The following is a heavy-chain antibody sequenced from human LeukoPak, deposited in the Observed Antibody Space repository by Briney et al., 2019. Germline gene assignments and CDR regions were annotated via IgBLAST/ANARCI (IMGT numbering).Heavy chain of an antibody. CDR2: ISSNGGST. D-gene: IGHD5-18*01. CDR3: ARDGDTAMVPFDY. Sequence: GGSLRLSCAASGFTFSSYAMHWVRQAPGKGLEYVSAISSNGGSTYYANSVKGRFTISRDNSKNTLYLQMGSLRAEDMAVYYCARDGDTAMVPFDYWGQGTLVTVSS. V-gene: IGHV3-64*01. CDR1: GFTFSSYA. J-gene: IGHJ4*02.